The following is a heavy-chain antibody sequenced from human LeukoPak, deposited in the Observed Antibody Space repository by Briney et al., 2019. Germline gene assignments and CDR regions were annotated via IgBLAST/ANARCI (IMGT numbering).Heavy chain of an antibody. J-gene: IGHJ4*02. V-gene: IGHV3-7*03. D-gene: IGHD1-1*01. Sequence: GGSLRLSCAASGFTFRSFWMSWVRQAPEKGLEWVANIKQDETEKYYVDSVKGRFIISRDNSKNTLSLQMNSLRVEDTALYYCAKSRAAPTTLLFDYWGRGILVTVSS. CDR1: GFTFRSFW. CDR3: AKSRAAPTTLLFDY. CDR2: IKQDETEK.